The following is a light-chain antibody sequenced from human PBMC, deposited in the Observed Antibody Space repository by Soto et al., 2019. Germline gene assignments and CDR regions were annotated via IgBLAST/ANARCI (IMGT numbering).Light chain of an antibody. CDR3: QTWDTGIVV. J-gene: IGLJ2*01. CDR2: LNSDGSH. V-gene: IGLV4-69*01. CDR1: SGHSSYA. Sequence: QLVLTQSPSASASLGASVKLTCTLSSGHSSYAIAWHQQQPEKGPRYLMKLNSDGSHNRGDGIPDRFSGSSSGAERYLTISSLQSEDEADYYCQTWDTGIVVFGGGTKVTVL.